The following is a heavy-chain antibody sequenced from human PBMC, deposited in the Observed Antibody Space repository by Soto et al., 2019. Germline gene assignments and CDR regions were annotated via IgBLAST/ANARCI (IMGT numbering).Heavy chain of an antibody. Sequence: EVQLVESGGGLVKPGGSLRLSCAASGFTFSSYSMNWVRQAPGKGLEWVSSISSSSSYIYYADSVKGRFTISRDNAKNSLYMKMNSLRAEDTAVYYCARDSGYSMGWQGSGVDYWGEGTLVTVCS. J-gene: IGHJ4*02. CDR1: GFTFSSYS. CDR2: ISSSSSYI. CDR3: ARDSGYSMGWQGSGVDY. V-gene: IGHV3-21*01. D-gene: IGHD6-19*01.